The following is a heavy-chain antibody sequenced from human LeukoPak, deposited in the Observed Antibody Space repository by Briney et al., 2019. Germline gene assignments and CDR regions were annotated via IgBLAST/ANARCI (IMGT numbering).Heavy chain of an antibody. D-gene: IGHD2-2*01. CDR3: ATYHQRFDP. Sequence: SETLSLTCTVSGVSISSHYWSWIRQPPGKGLEWIGNMYYSGSTYYNPSLKSRVTISVDASRNLFSLKLSSVTAADTAVYYCATYHQRFDPWGQGTLVTVSS. V-gene: IGHV4-59*04. CDR1: GVSISSHY. CDR2: MYYSGST. J-gene: IGHJ5*02.